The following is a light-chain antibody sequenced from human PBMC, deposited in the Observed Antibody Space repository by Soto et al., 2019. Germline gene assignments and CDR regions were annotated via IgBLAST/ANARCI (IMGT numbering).Light chain of an antibody. V-gene: IGKV3-20*01. Sequence: EIVLTQSPGTLSLSPGERATLSCRANQSISHYLAWYQQKPGQSPRLLIYGAASRAIGIPDRFNGSGSETNFTLTISRLQPEYFALYYCQQYNGSPFTFGRGTKVDIK. J-gene: IGKJ3*01. CDR1: QSISHY. CDR2: GAA. CDR3: QQYNGSPFT.